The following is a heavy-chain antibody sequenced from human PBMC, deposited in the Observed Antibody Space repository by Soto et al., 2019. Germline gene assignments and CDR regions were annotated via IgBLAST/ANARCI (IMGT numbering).Heavy chain of an antibody. J-gene: IGHJ3*02. CDR3: ARGLATLPVFAFDI. Sequence: QITLKGSGPTLVKPTQTLTLTCTLSGISLSASGVGLGWIRQTPGKALEWLALIYWNDDKHYNPSLKPRLTITKHTSKNQAVLTMTNMDPVDTATYYCARGLATLPVFAFDIWDQGTVVIVSS. CDR2: IYWNDDK. V-gene: IGHV2-5*01. CDR1: GISLSASGVG. D-gene: IGHD6-6*01.